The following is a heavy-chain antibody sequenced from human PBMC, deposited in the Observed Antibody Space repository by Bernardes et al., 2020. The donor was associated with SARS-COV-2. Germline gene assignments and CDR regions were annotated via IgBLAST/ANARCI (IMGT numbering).Heavy chain of an antibody. CDR2: ISTSSSYI. Sequence: GGSLRLSCAASGFTFLSYTMNWVRQAPGTGLEWISSISTSSSYISYSDSVRGRFTISRDNAKNSVSLQMNSLRAEDTAVYYCARVDFSNLYYFDYWGQGTPVTVSS. CDR3: ARVDFSNLYYFDY. CDR1: GFTFLSYT. J-gene: IGHJ4*02. V-gene: IGHV3-21*06. D-gene: IGHD4-4*01.